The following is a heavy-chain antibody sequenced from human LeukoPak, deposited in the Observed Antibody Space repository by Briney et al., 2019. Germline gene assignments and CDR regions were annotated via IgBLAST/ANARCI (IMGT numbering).Heavy chain of an antibody. Sequence: PGGSLRLSCAASGFTFSSYSMNWVRQAPGKGLEWVSSISSSGSYIYYADSVKGRFTISRDNAKNPLYLQMNSLRAEDTAVYYCNPYYYDSSGYYYDYWGQGTLVTVSS. J-gene: IGHJ4*02. CDR3: NPYYYDSSGYYYDY. D-gene: IGHD3-22*01. CDR2: ISSSGSYI. V-gene: IGHV3-21*01. CDR1: GFTFSSYS.